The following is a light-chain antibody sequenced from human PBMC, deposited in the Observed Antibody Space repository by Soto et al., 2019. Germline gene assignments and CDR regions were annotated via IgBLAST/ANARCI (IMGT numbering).Light chain of an antibody. CDR2: DVS. CDR1: SSDVGGYNY. J-gene: IGLJ2*01. CDR3: SSYTSTSVV. Sequence: QPVLTQPASVSGSPGQSITISCTGTSSDVGGYNYVSWYQQRPGKAPILMIYDVSYRPSGISNRFSGSKSGNTASLTISGLQAEDEADYYCSSYTSTSVVFGGGTKLTVL. V-gene: IGLV2-14*01.